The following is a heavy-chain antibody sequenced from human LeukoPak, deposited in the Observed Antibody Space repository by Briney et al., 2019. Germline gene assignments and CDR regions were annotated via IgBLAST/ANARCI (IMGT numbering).Heavy chain of an antibody. CDR1: GYTFTSYD. CDR2: MNPNSGNT. Sequence: ASVKVSCKASGYTFTSYDINRMRQATGQGLEWMGWMNPNSGNTGYAQKFQGRVTMTRNTSISTAYMELSSLRSEDTAVYYCARGRMVRGVGNWFDPWGQGTLVTVSS. CDR3: ARGRMVRGVGNWFDP. J-gene: IGHJ5*02. V-gene: IGHV1-8*01. D-gene: IGHD3-10*01.